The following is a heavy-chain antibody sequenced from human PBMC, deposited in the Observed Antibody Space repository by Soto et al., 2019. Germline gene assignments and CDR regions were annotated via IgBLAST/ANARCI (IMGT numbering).Heavy chain of an antibody. CDR3: ARDALTTGYDAFDI. CDR1: GFTFSSYW. CDR2: INQDGSEK. V-gene: IGHV3-7*01. J-gene: IGHJ3*02. D-gene: IGHD4-4*01. Sequence: TGGSLRLSCAASGFTFSSYWMTWVRQTPGKGLEWVANINQDGSEKYFVDSVKGRFTISRDNAENSLYLQMNSLRAEDTAVYYCARDALTTGYDAFDIWGQGTMVTVSS.